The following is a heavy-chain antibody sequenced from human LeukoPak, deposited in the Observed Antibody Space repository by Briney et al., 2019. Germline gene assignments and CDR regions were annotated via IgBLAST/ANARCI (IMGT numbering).Heavy chain of an antibody. J-gene: IGHJ4*02. Sequence: GGSLRLSCAASGFTFSSYAMSWVRQAPGKGLEWVSAISGSGGSTYYADSVKGRFTISRDNSKNTLYLQMSSLRAEDTAVYYCAKVTYYHDSSGYYYLYFDYWGQGTLVTVSS. CDR3: AKVTYYHDSSGYYYLYFDY. CDR1: GFTFSSYA. D-gene: IGHD3-22*01. V-gene: IGHV3-23*01. CDR2: ISGSGGST.